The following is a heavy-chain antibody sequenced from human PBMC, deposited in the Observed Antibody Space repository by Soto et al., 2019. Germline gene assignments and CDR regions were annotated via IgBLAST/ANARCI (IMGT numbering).Heavy chain of an antibody. J-gene: IGHJ6*02. CDR2: IIRIFGTP. D-gene: IGHD3-16*01. Sequence: QVQLVQSGAEVKKPGSSVKVSCKASGGTFSSYAINWVLQAPGQGLEWMGGIIRIFGTPDYAQRFQGRVTITADESTSTAYMDLSSLRSEDTAVYYCARQGSNEYYYYGMDVWGQGTTVTVSS. V-gene: IGHV1-69*12. CDR1: GGTFSSYA. CDR3: ARQGSNEYYYYGMDV.